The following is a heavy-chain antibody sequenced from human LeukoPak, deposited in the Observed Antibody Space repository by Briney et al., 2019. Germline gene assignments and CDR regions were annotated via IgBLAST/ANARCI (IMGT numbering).Heavy chain of an antibody. CDR2: MYTSGSS. Sequence: SETLSLTCTVSGGSISTVSDYWHWIRQPAGKGLEWIGRMYTSGSSNFSPSLKSRVTISVDTSKNQVSLKLTSVTAADTAIYYCARATAWIDAFDFWGQGTMVTVSS. CDR1: GGSISTVSDY. D-gene: IGHD5-12*01. V-gene: IGHV4-61*02. J-gene: IGHJ3*01. CDR3: ARATAWIDAFDF.